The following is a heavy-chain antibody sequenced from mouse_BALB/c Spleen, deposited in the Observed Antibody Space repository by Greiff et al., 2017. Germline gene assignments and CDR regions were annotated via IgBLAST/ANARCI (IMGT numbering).Heavy chain of an antibody. CDR1: GFTFSDYY. J-gene: IGHJ2*01. CDR2: ISDGGSYT. CDR3: ARGYYGY. Sequence: EVKVVESGGGLVKPGGSLKLSCAASGFTFSDYYMYWVRQTPEKRLEWVATISDGGSYTYYPDSVKGRFTISRDNAKNNLYLQMSSLKSEDTAMYYCARGYYGYWGQGTTLTVSS. D-gene: IGHD1-1*01. V-gene: IGHV5-4*02.